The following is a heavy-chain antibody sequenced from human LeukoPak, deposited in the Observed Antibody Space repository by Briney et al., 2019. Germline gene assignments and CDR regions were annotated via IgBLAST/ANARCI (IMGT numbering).Heavy chain of an antibody. CDR1: GDSVSSNSAA. Sequence: SQTLSLTCAISGDSVSSNSAAWNWIRQSPSRGLEWLGSTYYGSKWYNDYAVSVKSRITINPDTSKNQFSLQLNSVTPEDTAVYYCARGSSQIYYYDSSGYSHAFDYWGQGTLVTVSS. V-gene: IGHV6-1*01. CDR3: ARGSSQIYYYDSSGYSHAFDY. CDR2: TYYGSKWYN. D-gene: IGHD3-22*01. J-gene: IGHJ4*02.